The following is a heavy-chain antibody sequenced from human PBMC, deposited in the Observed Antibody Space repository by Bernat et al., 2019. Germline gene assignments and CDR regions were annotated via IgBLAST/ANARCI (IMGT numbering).Heavy chain of an antibody. V-gene: IGHV4-39*01. CDR2: IYYSGST. CDR1: GGSISSSSYY. D-gene: IGHD3-3*01. J-gene: IGHJ5*02. Sequence: QLQLQESGPGLVKPSETLSLTCTVPGGSISSSSYYWGWIRQPPGKGLEWIGRIYYSGSTYYHPSLKSRVTISVDTSENRFSLKLSSVTAADTAVYYCAGQSITIFGVVIIGSRRFDPWGQGSLVTVSS. CDR3: AGQSITIFGVVIIGSRRFDP.